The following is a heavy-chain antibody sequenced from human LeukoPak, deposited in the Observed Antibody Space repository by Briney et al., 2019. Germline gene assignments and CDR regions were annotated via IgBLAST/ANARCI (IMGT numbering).Heavy chain of an antibody. CDR1: GFTVSSNY. CDR3: ARVPLAGGRLRDEDY. J-gene: IGHJ4*02. D-gene: IGHD5-12*01. CDR2: IYSGGST. Sequence: GGSLRLSCAASGFTVSSNYKSWVRQAPGKGLEWVSVIYSGGSTYYADSVKGRFTISRDNSKNTLYLQMNSLRAEDTAVYYCARVPLAGGRLRDEDYWGQGTLVTVSS. V-gene: IGHV3-53*01.